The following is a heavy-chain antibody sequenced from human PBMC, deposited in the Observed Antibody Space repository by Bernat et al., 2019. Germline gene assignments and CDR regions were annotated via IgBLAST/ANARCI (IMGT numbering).Heavy chain of an antibody. CDR2: IWYDGSNK. CDR3: ARDGKGGYDYAGWFDP. V-gene: IGHV3-33*01. J-gene: IGHJ5*02. D-gene: IGHD5-12*01. Sequence: VQLLESGGGVVQPGRSLRLSCAASGFTFSSYGMHWVRQAPGKGLEWVAVIWYDGSNKYYADSVKGRFTISRDNSKNTLYLQMNSLRAEDTAVYYCARDGKGGYDYAGWFDPWGQGTLVTVSS. CDR1: GFTFSSYG.